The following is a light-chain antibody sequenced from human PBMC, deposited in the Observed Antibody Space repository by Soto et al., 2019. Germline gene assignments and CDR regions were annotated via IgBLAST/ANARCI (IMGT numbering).Light chain of an antibody. CDR2: GNS. J-gene: IGLJ2*01. CDR3: QSYDSSLSGVV. V-gene: IGLV1-40*01. Sequence: QSVLTQPPSVSGAPGQRVTISCTGSSSNIGAGYDVHWYQQLPGTAPKLLIYGNSNRPSGVPDRFSGSKSGTSASLAITGLQAEDEAGYYCQSYDSSLSGVVFGGGTKLTFL. CDR1: SSNIGAGYD.